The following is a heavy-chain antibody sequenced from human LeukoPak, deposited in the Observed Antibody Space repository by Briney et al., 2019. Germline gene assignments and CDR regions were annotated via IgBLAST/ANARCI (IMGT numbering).Heavy chain of an antibody. Sequence: GGSLRLSCAASGFTISSHSMNWVRQAPGKGLEWVSYISSSSSTIYYADSVKGRFTISRDNAKNSLYLQMNSLRAEDTAVYYCARGAYYYEDWGQGTLVTVSS. CDR1: GFTISSHS. CDR2: ISSSSSTI. V-gene: IGHV3-48*01. J-gene: IGHJ4*02. CDR3: ARGAYYYED. D-gene: IGHD3-22*01.